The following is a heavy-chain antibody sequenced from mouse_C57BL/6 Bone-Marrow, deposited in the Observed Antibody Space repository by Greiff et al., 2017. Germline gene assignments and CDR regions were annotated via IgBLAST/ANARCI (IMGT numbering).Heavy chain of an antibody. CDR3: ARHHPITTVVARPVAY. D-gene: IGHD1-1*01. CDR2: ISSGGSYT. Sequence: EVKLQESGGDLVKPGGSLKLSCAASGFTFSSYGLSWVRQTPDKRLEWVATISSGGSYTYYPASVKGRFTISRDNAKNTLYLQMSSLKSEDTAMYYCARHHPITTVVARPVAYWGQGTLVTVSA. J-gene: IGHJ3*01. CDR1: GFTFSSYG. V-gene: IGHV5-6*01.